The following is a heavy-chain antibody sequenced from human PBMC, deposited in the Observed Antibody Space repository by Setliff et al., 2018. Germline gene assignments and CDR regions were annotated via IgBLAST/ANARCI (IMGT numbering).Heavy chain of an antibody. CDR2: ISSSSSYI. J-gene: IGHJ6*03. CDR3: ARAADSYGPPQSYMDV. D-gene: IGHD5-18*01. CDR1: GFTFSSYS. V-gene: IGHV3-21*01. Sequence: PGGSLRLSCAASGFTFSSYSLNWVRQAPGKGLEWVSSISSSSSYIYYADSVQGRFTISRDNAKNSLYLQMNSLRAEDTAVYYCARAADSYGPPQSYMDVWGKGTTVTVSS.